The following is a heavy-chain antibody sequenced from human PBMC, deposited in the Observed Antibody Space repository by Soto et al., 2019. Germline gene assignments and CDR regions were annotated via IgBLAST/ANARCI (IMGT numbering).Heavy chain of an antibody. J-gene: IGHJ6*02. D-gene: IGHD6-6*01. CDR3: ARGSSIAGLYYGMDV. V-gene: IGHV4-31*03. Sequence: QVQLQESGPGLVKPSQTLSLTCTVSGGSICSGGYYWTWIRQHPGKGLEWIGYNYYSGITYYNPSLKSRVTISLDTSKNQFSLKLSSVTAADTAVYYCARGSSIAGLYYGMDVWGQGTMVTVSS. CDR2: NYYSGIT. CDR1: GGSICSGGYY.